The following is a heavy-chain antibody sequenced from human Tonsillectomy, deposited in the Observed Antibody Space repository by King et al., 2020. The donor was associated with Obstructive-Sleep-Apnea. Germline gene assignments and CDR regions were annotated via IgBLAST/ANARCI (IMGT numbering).Heavy chain of an antibody. CDR2: FSWNSGNI. V-gene: IGHV3-9*01. J-gene: IGHJ4*02. CDR1: GFTFDDYA. Sequence: VQLVESGGGLVQPGRSLRLSCVASGFTFDDYALHWVRQAPGKGLEWVSGFSWNSGNIAYADSVKGRFTISRDNAKNSLYLQMNSLRAEDTALYYCAKGYYDTNGYYFDYWGQGTLVTVSS. CDR3: AKGYYDTNGYYFDY. D-gene: IGHD3-22*01.